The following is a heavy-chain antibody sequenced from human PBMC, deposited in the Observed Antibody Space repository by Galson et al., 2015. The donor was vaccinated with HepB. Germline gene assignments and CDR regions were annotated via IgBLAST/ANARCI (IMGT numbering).Heavy chain of an antibody. V-gene: IGHV3-30*04. CDR2: ISYDESNK. Sequence: SLRLSCTASGFTFSSYAIHWVRQAPGKGLEWVAVISYDESNKYYADSVQGRFTITRDNSKNTLYLQMNSLRAEDTAVYYCARDWGNWYFDYWGQGTLVTVSS. CDR1: GFTFSSYA. J-gene: IGHJ4*02. CDR3: ARDWGNWYFDY. D-gene: IGHD1-20*01.